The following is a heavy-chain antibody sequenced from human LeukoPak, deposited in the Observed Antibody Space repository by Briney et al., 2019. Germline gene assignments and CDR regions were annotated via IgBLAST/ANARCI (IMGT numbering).Heavy chain of an antibody. J-gene: IGHJ5*02. Sequence: SETLSLTCAVYGGSFSGYYWSWIRQPPGKGLEWIGEINHSGSTNYNPSLKSRVTISVDTSKNQFSLKLSSVTAADTAVYYCARGWGIYCSSTSRYFNWFDPWGQGTLVTVSS. CDR3: ARGWGIYCSSTSRYFNWFDP. CDR1: GGSFSGYY. CDR2: INHSGST. D-gene: IGHD2-2*01. V-gene: IGHV4-34*01.